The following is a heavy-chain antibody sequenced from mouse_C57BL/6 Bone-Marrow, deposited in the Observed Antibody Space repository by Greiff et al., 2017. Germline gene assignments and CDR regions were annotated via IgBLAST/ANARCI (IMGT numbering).Heavy chain of an antibody. V-gene: IGHV1-72*01. CDR3: ARDSRAQVYYYAMDY. D-gene: IGHD3-2*02. J-gene: IGHJ4*01. Sequence: VQLQQPGAELVKPGASVKLSCKASGYTFTSYWMHWVKQRPGRGLEWIGRIDPNSGGTKYNEKFKSKATLPVDKSSSTAYMQLSSLTSEDSAVYYCARDSRAQVYYYAMDYWGQGTSVTVSS. CDR2: IDPNSGGT. CDR1: GYTFTSYW.